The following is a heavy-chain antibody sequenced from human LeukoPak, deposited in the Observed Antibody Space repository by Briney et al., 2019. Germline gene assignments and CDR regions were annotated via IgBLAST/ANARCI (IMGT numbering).Heavy chain of an antibody. D-gene: IGHD3-22*01. V-gene: IGHV3-30*02. CDR1: GFTFSTYG. Sequence: GGSLRLSCAASGFTFSTYGMHWVRQAPGTGLEWVIFIRSDGSIKYYADSVKGRFTISRDNSKNTLYLQMDSLRAEDTALYYCAKSLDYDSSGNLDYWGQGTLVTVSS. J-gene: IGHJ4*02. CDR2: IRSDGSIK. CDR3: AKSLDYDSSGNLDY.